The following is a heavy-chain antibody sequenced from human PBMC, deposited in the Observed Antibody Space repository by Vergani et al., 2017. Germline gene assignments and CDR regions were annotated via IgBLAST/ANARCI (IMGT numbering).Heavy chain of an antibody. CDR2: IDPSDSYT. CDR1: GYSFTSYW. J-gene: IGHJ6*02. CDR3: ARQVAVTGKWWGPYYYYGMDV. D-gene: IGHD6-19*01. Sequence: EVQLVQSGAEVKKPGESLRISCKGSGYSFTSYWISWVRQMPGKGLEWMGRIDPSDSYTNYSPSFQGHVTIPADKSISTAYLQWSSLKASDTAMYYCARQVAVTGKWWGPYYYYGMDVWGQRTTVTVSS. V-gene: IGHV5-10-1*01.